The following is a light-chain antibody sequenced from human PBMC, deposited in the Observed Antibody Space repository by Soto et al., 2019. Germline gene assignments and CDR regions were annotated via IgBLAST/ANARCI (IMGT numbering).Light chain of an antibody. CDR3: AAWDDSLNGPDVV. V-gene: IGLV1-44*01. CDR2: SNN. Sequence: QSALTHPPSASGTPGQRVTISCSGSSSNIGSNTVNWYQQLPGTAPKLLIYSNNQRPSGVPDRFSGSKSGTSASLAISGLQSEDEADYYCAAWDDSLNGPDVVFGGGTKVTVL. CDR1: SSNIGSNT. J-gene: IGLJ2*01.